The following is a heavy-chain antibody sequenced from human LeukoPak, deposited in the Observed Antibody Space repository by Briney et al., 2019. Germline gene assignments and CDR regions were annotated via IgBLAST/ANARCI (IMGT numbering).Heavy chain of an antibody. D-gene: IGHD2-2*01. CDR3: AVYCSSTSCYDAFDI. J-gene: IGHJ3*02. Sequence: GGSLRLSCAASGFTFSSYSMNWVRQAPGKGLEWVSSISSSSSYIYYADSVKGRFTISRDNAKNSLYLQMNSLRAEDTAVYYCAVYCSSTSCYDAFDIWGQGTMVTVSS. CDR1: GFTFSSYS. V-gene: IGHV3-21*01. CDR2: ISSSSSYI.